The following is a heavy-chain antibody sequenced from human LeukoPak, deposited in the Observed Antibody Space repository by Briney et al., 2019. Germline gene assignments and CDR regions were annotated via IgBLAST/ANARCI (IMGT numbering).Heavy chain of an antibody. V-gene: IGHV3-66*01. D-gene: IGHD4-17*01. CDR3: ARINFGDDY. Sequence: GGSLRLSCAASGFTDSNNYINWVRQAPGKGLEWVSLIYGSGSADYADSVKGRFTISRDNSMNTVYHQMNSLRAEDMAVYYCARINFGDDYWGQGTLVTVSS. CDR1: GFTDSNNY. CDR2: IYGSGSA. J-gene: IGHJ4*02.